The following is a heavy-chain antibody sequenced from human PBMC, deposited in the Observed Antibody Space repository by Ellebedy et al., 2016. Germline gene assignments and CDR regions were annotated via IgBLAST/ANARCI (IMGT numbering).Heavy chain of an antibody. J-gene: IGHJ4*02. Sequence: SVKVSXXASGGTFSSYAISWVRQAPGQGLEWMGGIFPIFGTANYAQKFQGRVTITADESTSTAYMELSSLRSEDTAVYYCARVSRRYHYDSSGYYNYWGQGTLVTVSS. CDR3: ARVSRRYHYDSSGYYNY. V-gene: IGHV1-69*13. CDR1: GGTFSSYA. D-gene: IGHD3-22*01. CDR2: IFPIFGTA.